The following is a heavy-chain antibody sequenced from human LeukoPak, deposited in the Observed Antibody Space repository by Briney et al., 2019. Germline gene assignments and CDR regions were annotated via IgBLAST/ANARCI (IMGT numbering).Heavy chain of an antibody. Sequence: GGSLRLSCAASGITLSGYWMSWVRQAPGKGLEWVSRINERATIISYADSVKGRFTISRENARNTLYLQMNSLTAEDTAVYYCVRDLILVWTPGDDFDHWGQGTLVTVSS. CDR2: INERATII. J-gene: IGHJ4*02. CDR1: GITLSGYW. V-gene: IGHV3-74*01. D-gene: IGHD3-16*01. CDR3: VRDLILVWTPGDDFDH.